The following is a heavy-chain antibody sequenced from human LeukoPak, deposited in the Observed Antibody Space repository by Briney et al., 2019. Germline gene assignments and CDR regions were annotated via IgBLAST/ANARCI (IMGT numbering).Heavy chain of an antibody. V-gene: IGHV1-8*01. CDR3: ARGPTQVVVLGYYYMNV. D-gene: IGHD2-2*01. CDR2: MNPNSGNT. Sequence: ASVKVSCKASGYTFTSYDINWVRQATGQGLEWMGWMNPNSGNTGFAQKFQGRVTMTRNTSISTAYMELSSLRSEDTAVYYCARGPTQVVVLGYYYMNVWGKGTTVTVSS. CDR1: GYTFTSYD. J-gene: IGHJ6*03.